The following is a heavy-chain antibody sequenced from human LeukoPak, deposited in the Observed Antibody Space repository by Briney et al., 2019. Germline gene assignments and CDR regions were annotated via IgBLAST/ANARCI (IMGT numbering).Heavy chain of an antibody. V-gene: IGHV1-69*06. Sequence: GASVMVSCTAAGGSFNSYGISWVRQAPGQGLEWMGRIIPIYGTTNYAQKFQGRVTITADKSTNTVYMELSSLRTEETAIYYCASSASGYDSLEIYYLDLWRREPAVSVSS. CDR3: ASSASGYDSLEIYYLDL. J-gene: IGHJ6*03. CDR2: IIPIYGTT. D-gene: IGHD6-25*01. CDR1: GGSFNSYG.